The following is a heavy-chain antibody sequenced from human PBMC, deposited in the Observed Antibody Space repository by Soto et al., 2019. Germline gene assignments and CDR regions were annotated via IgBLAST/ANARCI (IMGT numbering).Heavy chain of an antibody. CDR3: ARAGDTMVRGVIIMNYYGMDV. J-gene: IGHJ6*02. CDR2: IHHSGTT. CDR1: GYSISSGWY. D-gene: IGHD3-10*01. Sequence: SETLSLTCAVSGYSISSGWYWGWTRQPPGKGLEWIGNIHHSGTTYYNPSLQSRVTISIDTSKNLFSLKLNSVTAADTAVYYCARAGDTMVRGVIIMNYYGMDVWGQGTTVTVSS. V-gene: IGHV4-38-2*01.